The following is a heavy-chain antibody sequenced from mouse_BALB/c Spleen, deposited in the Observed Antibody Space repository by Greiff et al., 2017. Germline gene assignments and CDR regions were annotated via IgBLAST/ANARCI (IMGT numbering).Heavy chain of an antibody. CDR1: GYTFTSYW. J-gene: IGHJ3*01. D-gene: IGHD2-2*01. CDR2: INPSNGRT. CDR3: ARGSGYDGAWFAY. V-gene: IGHV1S81*02. Sequence: QVQLKQPGAELVKPGASVKLSCKASGYTFTSYWMHWVKQRPGQGLEWIGEINPSNGRTNYNEKFKSKATLTVDKSSSTAYMQLSSLTSEDSAVYYCARGSGYDGAWFAYWGQGTLVTVSA.